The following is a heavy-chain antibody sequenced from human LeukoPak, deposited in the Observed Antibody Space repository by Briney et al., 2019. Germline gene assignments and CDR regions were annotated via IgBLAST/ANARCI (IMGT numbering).Heavy chain of an antibody. V-gene: IGHV4-59*01. J-gene: IGHJ4*02. CDR1: GGSISSYY. D-gene: IGHD5-18*01. Sequence: PSETLSLTCTVSGGSISSYYWSWIRQPPGKGLEWIGYIYYSGSTNYNPSLKSRVTISVDTSKNQFSLKLGSVTAADTAVYYCARALGGYSYGYKFDYWGQGTLVTVSS. CDR3: ARALGGYSYGYKFDY. CDR2: IYYSGST.